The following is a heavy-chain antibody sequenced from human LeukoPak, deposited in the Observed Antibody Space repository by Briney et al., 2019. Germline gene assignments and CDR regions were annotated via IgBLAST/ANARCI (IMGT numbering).Heavy chain of an antibody. V-gene: IGHV4-4*07. CDR1: GGSISSYF. Sequence: PSETLSLTCTVSGGSISSYFWSWIRQPAGKGLEWIGRIYTSGSTNYSPSLKSRVTTSVDTSKNQFSLKLSSVTAADTAVYYCARTYYYDSSGYYLGGYFDYWGQGTLVTVSS. CDR2: IYTSGST. CDR3: ARTYYYDSSGYYLGGYFDY. D-gene: IGHD3-22*01. J-gene: IGHJ4*02.